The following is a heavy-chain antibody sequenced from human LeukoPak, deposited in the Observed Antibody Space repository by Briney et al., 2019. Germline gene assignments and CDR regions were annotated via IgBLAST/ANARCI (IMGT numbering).Heavy chain of an antibody. CDR1: GGSVSSGNYY. CDR2: ISYSGST. Sequence: PSETLSLTCTVSGGSVSSGNYYWSWIRQPPGKGLEWIGYISYSGSTNYNPSLKSRVTISVDTSKNRFSLRLSSVTAVDTAVYYCARGGPSLGVDYWGQGTLVTVSS. V-gene: IGHV4-61*01. J-gene: IGHJ4*02. D-gene: IGHD5/OR15-5a*01. CDR3: ARGGPSLGVDY.